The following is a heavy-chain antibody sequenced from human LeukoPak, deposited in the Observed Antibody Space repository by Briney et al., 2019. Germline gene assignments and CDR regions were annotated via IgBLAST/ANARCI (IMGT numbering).Heavy chain of an antibody. J-gene: IGHJ6*02. CDR1: GFTFSNAW. V-gene: IGHV3-15*07. CDR3: TTQATPRYYDFWSGYYTGATHYYGMDV. CDR2: IKSKTDGGTT. Sequence: GGSLRLSCAASGFTFSNAWMNWVRQAPGKGLEWVGRIKSKTDGGTTDYAAPVKGRFTISRDDSENTLYLQMNSLKTEDTAVYYCTTQATPRYYDFWSGYYTGATHYYGMDVWGQGTTVTVSS. D-gene: IGHD3-3*01.